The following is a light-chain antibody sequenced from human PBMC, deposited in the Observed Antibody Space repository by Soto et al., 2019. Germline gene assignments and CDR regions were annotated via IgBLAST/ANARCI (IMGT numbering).Light chain of an antibody. V-gene: IGKV1-6*01. Sequence: AIQMTQSPSSLSASVGDRVTITCRASQGIRNDLGWYQQKPGKAPKLLIYAASSLQSGVPSRFSGSGAGTDFTLTISSLQPEDFATYYCLQDYNYPELTFGGGTKVEIK. J-gene: IGKJ4*01. CDR1: QGIRND. CDR3: LQDYNYPELT. CDR2: AAS.